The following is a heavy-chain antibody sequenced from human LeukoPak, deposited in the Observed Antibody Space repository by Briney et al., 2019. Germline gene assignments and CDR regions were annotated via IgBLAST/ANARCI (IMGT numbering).Heavy chain of an antibody. V-gene: IGHV1-24*01. J-gene: IGHJ4*02. CDR1: GYTFNGYY. CDR2: FDPEDGET. D-gene: IGHD3-10*01. CDR3: ATYYSGTLDY. Sequence: AAVKVSCKSSGYTFNGYYMHWVRQAPGKGLEWMGGFDPEDGETIYAQKFQGRVTMTEDTSTDTAYMELSSLRSEDTAVYYCATYYSGTLDYWGQGTLVTVSS.